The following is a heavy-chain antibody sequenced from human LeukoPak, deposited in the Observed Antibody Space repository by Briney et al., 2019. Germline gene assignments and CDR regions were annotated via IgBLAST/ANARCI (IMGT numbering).Heavy chain of an antibody. D-gene: IGHD3-10*01. Sequence: SETLSLTCAVYGGSFSGYYWSWIRQPPGKGLEWIGEINHSGSTNYNPSLKSRVTMSVDTSKNQFSLKLSSVTAADTAVYYCARDYYGSGSWGYYYYYMDVWGKGTTVTISS. V-gene: IGHV4-34*01. CDR2: INHSGST. CDR3: ARDYYGSGSWGYYYYYMDV. CDR1: GGSFSGYY. J-gene: IGHJ6*03.